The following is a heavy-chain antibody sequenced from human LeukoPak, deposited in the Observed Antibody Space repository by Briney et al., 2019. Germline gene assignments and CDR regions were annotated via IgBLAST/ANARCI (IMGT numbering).Heavy chain of an antibody. CDR2: INAGNGNT. Sequence: ASVKVSCKASGYTFTSYAMHWVRQAPGQRLEWMGWINAGNGNTKYSQKFQGRVTITRDTSASTAYMELSSLRSEDTAVYYWARSITIFGVVIVSDYYGMDVWGQGTTVTVSS. CDR1: GYTFTSYA. CDR3: ARSITIFGVVIVSDYYGMDV. V-gene: IGHV1-3*01. D-gene: IGHD3-3*01. J-gene: IGHJ6*02.